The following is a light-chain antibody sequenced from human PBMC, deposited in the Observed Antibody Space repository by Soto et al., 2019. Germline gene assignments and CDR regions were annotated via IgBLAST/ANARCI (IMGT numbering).Light chain of an antibody. Sequence: QSALTQPPSASGSPGQSVTISCTGTSSDVGGYNYVSWYQQHPGKAPKLMIYEVSKRPSGVPDHFSGSKSGNTASLTVSGLQAEDEADYYCSSYAGSNHNWVFGGGTKLTVL. V-gene: IGLV2-8*01. J-gene: IGLJ3*02. CDR2: EVS. CDR1: SSDVGGYNY. CDR3: SSYAGSNHNWV.